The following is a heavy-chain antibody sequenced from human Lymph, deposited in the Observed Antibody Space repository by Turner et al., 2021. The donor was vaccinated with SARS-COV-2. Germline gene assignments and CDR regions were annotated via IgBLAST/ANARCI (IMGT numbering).Heavy chain of an antibody. CDR3: AREGYCSSTSCYRGQYYYYGMDV. Sequence: QVQLVQSGAEVKKSGASVKVSCRASGYTFSSYGISWVRQAPGQGLEWMGWISVYNGYTNYAQKLQGRVTMTTDTSTSTAYMELRSLRSDDTAMYYCAREGYCSSTSCYRGQYYYYGMDVWGQGTTVTVSS. V-gene: IGHV1-18*04. D-gene: IGHD2-2*02. J-gene: IGHJ6*02. CDR2: ISVYNGYT. CDR1: GYTFSSYG.